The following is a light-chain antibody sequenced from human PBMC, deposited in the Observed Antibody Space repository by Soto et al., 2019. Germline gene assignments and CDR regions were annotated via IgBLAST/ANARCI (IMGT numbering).Light chain of an antibody. J-gene: IGKJ2*01. V-gene: IGKV3-20*01. CDR3: QQYGTLPPRYT. CDR2: GTS. Sequence: ELVLTQSPGTLSLSPGERATLSCRACQRMSSNYLAWYQQKPGQSPRLLIYGTSSRATGIPDRFSGSGSGTDFTLTISGLEPEDSAVYYCQQYGTLPPRYTFGQGTKLEIK. CDR1: QRMSSNY.